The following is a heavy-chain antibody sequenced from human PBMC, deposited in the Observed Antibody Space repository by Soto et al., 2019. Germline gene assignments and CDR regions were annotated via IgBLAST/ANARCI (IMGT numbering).Heavy chain of an antibody. V-gene: IGHV3-48*02. CDR3: ARLPKVSRVTS. D-gene: IGHD4-17*01. CDR2: ITSSGESI. CDR1: GFRFSAHS. J-gene: IGHJ4*01. Sequence: EVQLLESGGGLIHPGGSLRLSCVASGFRFSAHSMNWVRQAPGKGLEWVSYITSSGESIYYADSVKGRFTVSRDNAKNSLFLQMTTLRDEDTAVYYCARLPKVSRVTSWGHGTLVTVSS.